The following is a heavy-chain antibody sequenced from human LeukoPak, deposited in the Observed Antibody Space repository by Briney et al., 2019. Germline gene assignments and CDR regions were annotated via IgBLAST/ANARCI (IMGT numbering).Heavy chain of an antibody. D-gene: IGHD3-22*01. CDR1: GYTFTGYY. CDR3: AREGIPTYYYDSSGYRAEPDY. J-gene: IGHJ4*02. Sequence: ASVKVSCKVSGYTFTGYYMHWVRQAPGQGLEWMGWINPNSGGTNYAQKFQGRVTMTRDTSISTAYMELSRLGSDDTAVYYCAREGIPTYYYDSSGYRAEPDYWGQGTLVTVSS. V-gene: IGHV1-2*02. CDR2: INPNSGGT.